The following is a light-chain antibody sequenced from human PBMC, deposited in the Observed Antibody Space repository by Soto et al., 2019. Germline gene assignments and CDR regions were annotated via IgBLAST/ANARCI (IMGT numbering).Light chain of an antibody. CDR1: SSNIGNNY. Sequence: QSVLTQPPSVSAAPGQKVTISCSGSSSNIGNNYVSWYQQLPGTAPKLLIYDNNKRPSGIPDRFSGSKSGTSATLGITGLRTGDEADYYCGTWDSSLSVWVFGGGTKVTVL. CDR2: DNN. J-gene: IGLJ3*02. V-gene: IGLV1-51*01. CDR3: GTWDSSLSVWV.